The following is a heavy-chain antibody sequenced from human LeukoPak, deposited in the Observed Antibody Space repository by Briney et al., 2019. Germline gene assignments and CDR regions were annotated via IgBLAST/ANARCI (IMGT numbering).Heavy chain of an antibody. D-gene: IGHD6-13*01. V-gene: IGHV4-59*01. CDR1: GGSISSYY. Sequence: SETLSLTCTVSGGSISSYYWSWIRQPPGKGLEWIGYIYYSGSTNYNPSLKSRVTISVDTSKNQFSLKLSSVTAADTAVYYCARGSAAGTFDYWGQGTLVTVSS. CDR3: ARGSAAGTFDY. CDR2: IYYSGST. J-gene: IGHJ4*02.